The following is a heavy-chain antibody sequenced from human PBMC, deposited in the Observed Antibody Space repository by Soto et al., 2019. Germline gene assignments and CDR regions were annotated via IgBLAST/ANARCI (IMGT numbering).Heavy chain of an antibody. J-gene: IGHJ5*02. D-gene: IGHD1-26*01. Sequence: QITLKESGPTLVKPTQTLTLTCTFSGFSLSTSGVAVGWIRQPPGKALEWLVIIYWDDDKRYSTSLKSRLTITKDTSKNQVILTMTNMDPMDTATYFCANSEVGSRTFAPWGQGTLVTVSS. CDR2: IYWDDDK. CDR3: ANSEVGSRTFAP. V-gene: IGHV2-5*02. CDR1: GFSLSTSGVA.